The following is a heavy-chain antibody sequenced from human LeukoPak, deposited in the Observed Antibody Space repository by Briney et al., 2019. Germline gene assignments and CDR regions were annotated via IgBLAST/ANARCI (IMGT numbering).Heavy chain of an antibody. Sequence: GAPKLSFAASGFTFSNFWMNWVPPAPGKGPEWVPSIKYDGSEKYQVDSVKSRFTISRDNPENSLFLQMTSLSTEDKAISYCARDHPAAGLILDCWGQGIRITVTA. D-gene: IGHD6-13*01. V-gene: IGHV3-7*03. CDR1: GFTFSNFW. CDR3: ARDHPAAGLILDC. J-gene: IGHJ4*02. CDR2: IKYDGSEK.